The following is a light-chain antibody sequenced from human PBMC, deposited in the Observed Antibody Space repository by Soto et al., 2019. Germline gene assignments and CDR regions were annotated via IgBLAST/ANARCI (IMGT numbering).Light chain of an antibody. J-gene: IGLJ3*02. V-gene: IGLV1-47*02. CDR1: TSNIGSNF. Sequence: QSVLTQPPSASGTPGQRVTISCSGSTSNIGSNFVFWYQQLPGTAPKLLIYSDSQRPSGVPDRVSGSKSGTSASLAISGLRSEDEADYYCATWHASLSGRVFGGGTKLTVL. CDR3: ATWHASLSGRV. CDR2: SDS.